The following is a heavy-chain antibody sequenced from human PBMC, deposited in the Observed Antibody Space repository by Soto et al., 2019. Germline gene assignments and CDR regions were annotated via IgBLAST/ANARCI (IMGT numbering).Heavy chain of an antibody. CDR1: GASVTSDTSY. Sequence: SETLSLTCTVSGASVTSDTSYWSWVRQPPGKGLEWIGEIYHSGSTNYNPSLKSRVTISVDKSKNQFSLKLSSVTAADTAVYYCARGAAPPLYGMDVWGQGTTVTVSS. CDR3: ARGAAPPLYGMDV. J-gene: IGHJ6*02. CDR2: IYHSGST. V-gene: IGHV4-4*02. D-gene: IGHD2-15*01.